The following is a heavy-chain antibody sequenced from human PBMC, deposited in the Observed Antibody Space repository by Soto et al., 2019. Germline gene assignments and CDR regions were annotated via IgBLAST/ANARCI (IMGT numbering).Heavy chain of an antibody. V-gene: IGHV1-69*08. CDR1: GGTFSSYT. D-gene: IGHD1-1*01. J-gene: IGHJ4*02. CDR3: ARDQGYPDHRDH. CDR2: IIPILGIA. Sequence: QVQLVQSGAEVKKPGSSVKVSCKASGGTFSSYTISWVRQAPGQGLEWMGRIIPILGIANYAQKFQGRVTITADKSTSTAYMELSSLRSEDTAVYYCARDQGYPDHRDHWGQGTLVTVSS.